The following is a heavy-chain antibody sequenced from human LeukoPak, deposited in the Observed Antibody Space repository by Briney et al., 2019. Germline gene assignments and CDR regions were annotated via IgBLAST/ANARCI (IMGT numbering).Heavy chain of an antibody. V-gene: IGHV1-46*01. CDR1: GYTFTSYY. CDR2: INPRGGST. J-gene: IGHJ2*01. Sequence: ASVKVSCKASGYTFTSYYMHWVRQAPGQGLEWMGIINPRGGSTSYAQKFQGRVTMTRDTSTSTVHMELSSLRSEDTAVYYCARDADTAMEAWYFDLWGRGTLVTVSS. CDR3: ARDADTAMEAWYFDL. D-gene: IGHD5-18*01.